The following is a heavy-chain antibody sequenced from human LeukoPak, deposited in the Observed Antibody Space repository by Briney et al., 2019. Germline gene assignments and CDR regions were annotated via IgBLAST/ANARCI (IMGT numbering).Heavy chain of an antibody. V-gene: IGHV3-23*01. J-gene: IGHJ4*02. Sequence: GGSLRLSCEVSGFTFREYAMSWARQAPGKGLEWVSVISASGGTTYYADSVDGRFTISRDNSKNTLFLQMNSLRVDDTAVYYCAKREYDGSRYPMYTIDYWGQGTLVTVSA. CDR2: ISASGGTT. CDR1: GFTFREYA. D-gene: IGHD3-22*01. CDR3: AKREYDGSRYPMYTIDY.